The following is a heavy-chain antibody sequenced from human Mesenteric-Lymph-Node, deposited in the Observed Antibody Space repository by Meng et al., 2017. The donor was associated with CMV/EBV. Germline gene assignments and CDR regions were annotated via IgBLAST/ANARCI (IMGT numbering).Heavy chain of an antibody. D-gene: IGHD6-6*01. V-gene: IGHV4-39*07. CDR1: NGSISSSSYY. CDR3: ARDDSSSSSNYGMDV. Sequence: SETLSLTCTVSNGSISSSSYYWGWIRQPPGKGLEWIGSIYHSGSTYYNPSLKSRVTMSVDMSKNQFSLKLSSVTAADTAVYYCARDDSSSSSNYGMDVWGQGTTVTVSS. J-gene: IGHJ6*02. CDR2: IYHSGST.